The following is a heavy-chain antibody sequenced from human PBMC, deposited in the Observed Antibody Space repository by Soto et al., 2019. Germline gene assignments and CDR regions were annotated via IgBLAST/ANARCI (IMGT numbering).Heavy chain of an antibody. CDR3: AKNPTGDGGAIDI. V-gene: IGHV3-23*01. D-gene: IGHD7-27*01. CDR2: ISGSGGST. CDR1: GFTFSSYA. J-gene: IGHJ3*02. Sequence: GGSLRLSCAASGFTFSSYAMSWVRQAPGKGLEWLSAISGSGGSTYYADSVKGRFTISRDNSKNTLYLQMNSLRAEDTAVYYCAKNPTGDGGAIDIWDQGTMVTVSS.